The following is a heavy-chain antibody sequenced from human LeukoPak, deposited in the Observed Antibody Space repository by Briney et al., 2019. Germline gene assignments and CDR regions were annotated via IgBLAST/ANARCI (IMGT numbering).Heavy chain of an antibody. CDR3: ARDGPCSGGSCYFASWFDP. V-gene: IGHV4-59*12. CDR2: IYYSGST. J-gene: IGHJ5*02. D-gene: IGHD2-15*01. Sequence: NPSETLSLTCTVSGGSISSYYWSWIRQPPGKGLEWIGYIYYSGSTNYNPSLKSRVTISVDTSKNQFSLKLSSVTAADTAVYYCARDGPCSGGSCYFASWFDPWGQGTLVTVSS. CDR1: GGSISSYY.